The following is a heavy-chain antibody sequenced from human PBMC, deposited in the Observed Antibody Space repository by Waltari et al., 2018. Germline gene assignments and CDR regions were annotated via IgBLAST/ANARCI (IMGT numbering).Heavy chain of an antibody. D-gene: IGHD2-21*02. Sequence: QVQLVESGGGVVQPGRSLRLSCAASGFTFSSSGMHWVPQAPGKGLEWVAVIWYDGSNKYYADSVKGRFTISRDNSKNTLYLQMNSLRAEDTAVYYCARKGARGGDLDYWGQGTLVTVSS. CDR2: IWYDGSNK. CDR3: ARKGARGGDLDY. V-gene: IGHV3-33*01. CDR1: GFTFSSSG. J-gene: IGHJ4*02.